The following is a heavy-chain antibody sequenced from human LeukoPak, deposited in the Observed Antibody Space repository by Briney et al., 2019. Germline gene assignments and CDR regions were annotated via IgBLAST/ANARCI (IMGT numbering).Heavy chain of an antibody. V-gene: IGHV1-2*02. J-gene: IGHJ4*02. CDR1: GYTFTGYY. CDR2: INPNSGGT. CDR3: ARGGYSSGWYSGY. D-gene: IGHD6-19*01. Sequence: ASVKVSCKASGYTFTGYYIHWVRQAPGQGLEWMGWINPNSGGTNYAQRFQGRVTMTRDTSISTAYIELSRLTSDDTAVYYCARGGYSSGWYSGYWGQGTLVTVSS.